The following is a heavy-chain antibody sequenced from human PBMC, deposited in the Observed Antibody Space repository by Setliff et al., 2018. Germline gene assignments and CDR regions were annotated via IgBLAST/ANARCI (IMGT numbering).Heavy chain of an antibody. V-gene: IGHV1-46*01. CDR1: GYTFTSYY. D-gene: IGHD6-13*01. J-gene: IGHJ4*02. Sequence: ASVKVSCKASGYTFTSYYMYWLRQAPGQGLEWMGIINPGGGSASIVEKFQGRVTMTSDTSTSTVYLDLSGLTSEDTAVYYCGRAGVAAADRKGLLDHWGQGTLVTVSS. CDR2: INPGGGSA. CDR3: GRAGVAAADRKGLLDH.